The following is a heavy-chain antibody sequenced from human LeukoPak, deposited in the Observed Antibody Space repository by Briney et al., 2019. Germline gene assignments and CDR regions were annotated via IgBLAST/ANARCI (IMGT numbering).Heavy chain of an antibody. V-gene: IGHV3-66*01. CDR2: FYSGCGT. J-gene: IGHJ4*02. D-gene: IGHD4-23*01. CDR1: GFTVSSNY. CDR3: ASWLIDYGGNSGASYFDY. Sequence: QAGGLLRFSCAAAGFTVSSNYMSWVRQAPGKVVELVSVFYSGCGTYYADSVQGRFTISRDNSKNTPYLQMNSLKAEDTAVYYCASWLIDYGGNSGASYFDYWGQGTLVTVSS.